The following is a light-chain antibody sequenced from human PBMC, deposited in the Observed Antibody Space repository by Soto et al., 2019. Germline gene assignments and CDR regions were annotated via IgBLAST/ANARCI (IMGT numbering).Light chain of an antibody. CDR1: QGIRND. Sequence: AIQMTQSPSSLSASVGDRVTITCRSSQGIRNDLGWYQQKPGQAPRLLIYAASILQSGVSPRFSGSGSGTDFTLTISSLQPEDFATYYCLQDYSFPQTFGQGTKVDI. V-gene: IGKV1-6*01. CDR3: LQDYSFPQT. CDR2: AAS. J-gene: IGKJ1*01.